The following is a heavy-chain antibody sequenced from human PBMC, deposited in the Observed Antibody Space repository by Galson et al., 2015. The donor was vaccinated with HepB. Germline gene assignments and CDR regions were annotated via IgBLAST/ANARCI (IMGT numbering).Heavy chain of an antibody. V-gene: IGHV3-74*01. Sequence: SLRLSCAVSGVTFSSYWMNWVRQAPGKGLMWVSRVNSDGSYTRYADSVKGRFTISRDNAKNMLCLHMNSLRGEDTAVYYCVREDGDYVGYYYGLDVWGQGTTVTVSS. CDR2: VNSDGSYT. D-gene: IGHD4-17*01. CDR1: GVTFSSYW. CDR3: VREDGDYVGYYYGLDV. J-gene: IGHJ6*02.